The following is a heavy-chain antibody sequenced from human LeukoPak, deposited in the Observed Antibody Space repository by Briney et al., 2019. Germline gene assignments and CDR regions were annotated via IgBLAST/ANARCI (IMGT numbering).Heavy chain of an antibody. CDR2: INHSGST. V-gene: IGHV4-34*01. CDR3: ARGDGYNLHDAFDI. J-gene: IGHJ3*02. D-gene: IGHD5-24*01. CDR1: GGSFSGYY. Sequence: SETLSLTCAVYGGSFSGYYWSWIRQPPGKGLEWIGEINHSGSTNYNPSLKSRVTISVDTSKNQFSLKLSSVTAADTAVYYCARGDGYNLHDAFDIWGQGTMVTVSS.